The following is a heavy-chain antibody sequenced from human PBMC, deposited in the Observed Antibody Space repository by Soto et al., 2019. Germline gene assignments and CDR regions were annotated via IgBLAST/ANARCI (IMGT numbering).Heavy chain of an antibody. D-gene: IGHD2-8*02. Sequence: RGASLKISCQASGYSFSNFWIAWVRQMPGEGLEWLGIIYPDDSDTRYSPSFLGQVTISADKSIKTTYLQWSSLKASDTAIYFCASSVLVTSTMNYFDLWGQGTLVTVSS. J-gene: IGHJ4*02. CDR3: ASSVLVTSTMNYFDL. CDR2: IYPDDSDT. CDR1: GYSFSNFW. V-gene: IGHV5-51*01.